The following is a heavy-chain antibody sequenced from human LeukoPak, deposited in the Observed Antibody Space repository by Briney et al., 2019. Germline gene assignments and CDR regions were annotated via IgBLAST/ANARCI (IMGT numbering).Heavy chain of an antibody. V-gene: IGHV3-48*03. CDR3: ARGYRSAARRLLPMDV. J-gene: IGHJ6*03. CDR1: GSTFSSYE. D-gene: IGHD6-6*01. CDR2: ISSSGSTI. Sequence: GGSLRLSCAASGSTFSSYEMNWVRQAPGKGLEWVSCISSSGSTIYYADSVKGRFTISRDNAKNSLYLQMNSLRAEDTAVYYCARGYRSAARRLLPMDVWGKGTTVTVSS.